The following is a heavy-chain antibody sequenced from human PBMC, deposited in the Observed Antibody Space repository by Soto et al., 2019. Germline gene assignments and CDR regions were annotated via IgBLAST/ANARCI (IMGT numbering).Heavy chain of an antibody. CDR2: IYYSGST. V-gene: IGHV4-59*01. D-gene: IGHD3-22*01. J-gene: IGHJ4*02. Sequence: PSETLSLTCTVSGGSISSYYWSWIRQPPGKGLEWIGYIYYSGSTNYNPSLKSRVTISVDTSKNQFSLKLSSVTAADTAVYYCARESYYYDSSGYSRYFDYWGQGTLVTVSS. CDR3: ARESYYYDSSGYSRYFDY. CDR1: GGSISSYY.